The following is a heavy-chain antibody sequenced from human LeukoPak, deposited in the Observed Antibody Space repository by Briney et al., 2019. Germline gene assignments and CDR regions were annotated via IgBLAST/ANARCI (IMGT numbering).Heavy chain of an antibody. V-gene: IGHV3-53*01. D-gene: IGHD2-2*01. CDR2: MYSGGST. CDR3: AREGGYCSSTSCFDP. Sequence: HPGRSLRLSCAASGFTVSSNYMSWVRQAPGKGLEWASVMYSGGSTYYADSVKGRLTISRDNSKNTLYLQMNSLRAEDTAVYYCAREGGYCSSTSCFDPWGQGTLVTVSS. J-gene: IGHJ5*02. CDR1: GFTVSSNY.